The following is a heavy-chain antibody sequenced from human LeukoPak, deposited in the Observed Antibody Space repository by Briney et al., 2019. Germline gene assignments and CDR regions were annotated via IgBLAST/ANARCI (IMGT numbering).Heavy chain of an antibody. D-gene: IGHD6-19*01. J-gene: IGHJ4*02. CDR2: IYYSGST. CDR3: AGGARARYIAVAGTTIDY. CDR1: GGSISSYY. Sequence: SETLSLTCTVSGGSISSYYWSWIRQPPGKGLEWIGYIYYSGSTNYNPSLKSRVTISVDTSKNQFSLKLSSVTAADTAVYYWAGGARARYIAVAGTTIDYWGQGTLVTVSS. V-gene: IGHV4-59*01.